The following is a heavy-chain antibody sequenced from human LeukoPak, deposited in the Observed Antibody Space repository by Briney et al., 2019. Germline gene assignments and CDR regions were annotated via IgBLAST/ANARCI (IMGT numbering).Heavy chain of an antibody. D-gene: IGHD1-26*01. Sequence: SQTLSLTCTVSGGSISSGDYYWSWIRQPPGKGLEWIGYIYYSGSTYYNPSLKSRVTISVDTSKNQFSLKLSSVTGADTAVYYCARDRPPVGAFDYWGQGTLVTVSS. V-gene: IGHV4-30-4*08. CDR2: IYYSGST. CDR3: ARDRPPVGAFDY. J-gene: IGHJ4*02. CDR1: GGSISSGDYY.